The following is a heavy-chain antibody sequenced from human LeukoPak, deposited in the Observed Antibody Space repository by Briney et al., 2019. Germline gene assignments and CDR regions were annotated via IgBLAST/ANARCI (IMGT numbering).Heavy chain of an antibody. Sequence: ASVKDSCKAPGYTFTGYYMHWVRQAPGQGLEWMGGINPNSGGTNYAQKFQGRVTMTRDTSISTAYMELSRLRPDDTAVYYCARQHDYGDYSFGYWGQGTLVTVSS. V-gene: IGHV1-2*02. CDR3: ARQHDYGDYSFGY. CDR1: GYTFTGYY. D-gene: IGHD4-17*01. CDR2: INPNSGGT. J-gene: IGHJ4*02.